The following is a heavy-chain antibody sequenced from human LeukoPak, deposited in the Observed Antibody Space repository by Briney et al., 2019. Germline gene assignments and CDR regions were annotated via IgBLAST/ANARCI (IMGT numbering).Heavy chain of an antibody. CDR1: GGSISSYY. V-gene: IGHV4-59*01. J-gene: IGHJ4*02. CDR3: ARVRGSTSSVFDY. Sequence: SEPLSLTCTVSGGSISSYYWSWIRQPPGKGLEWIGYIYYSGSTNYNPSLKSRVTISVNTSKNQFSLKLTSVTAADTAVYYCARVRGSTSSVFDYWGQGTLVTVSS. D-gene: IGHD2-2*01. CDR2: IYYSGST.